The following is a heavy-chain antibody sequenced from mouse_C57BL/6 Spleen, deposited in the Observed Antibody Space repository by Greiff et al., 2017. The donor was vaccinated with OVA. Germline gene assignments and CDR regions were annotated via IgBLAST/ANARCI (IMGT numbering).Heavy chain of an antibody. J-gene: IGHJ4*01. Sequence: EVMLVESGGDLVKPGGSLKLSCTASGFTFSSYGMSWVRQTPDKRLEWVATISSGGSYTYYPDSVKGRFTISRDNAKNTLYLQMSSLKSEDTAMYYCARGDYYYAMDDWGQGTSVTVSS. CDR2: ISSGGSYT. CDR3: ARGDYYYAMDD. CDR1: GFTFSSYG. V-gene: IGHV5-6*01.